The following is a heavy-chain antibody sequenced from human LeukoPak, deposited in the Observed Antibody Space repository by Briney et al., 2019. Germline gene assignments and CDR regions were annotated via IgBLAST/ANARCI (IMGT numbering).Heavy chain of an antibody. D-gene: IGHD3-10*01. J-gene: IGHJ3*02. Sequence: SETLSLTCTVSGGSITNLNYYWTWIRQPAGKRLEWIGRIYTSGGTNYNPSLKSRVTMSVDRSKNQISLHLASLTAADTALYYCAGRGSSSGTFDIWGPGTFVTVSS. V-gene: IGHV4-61*02. CDR2: IYTSGGT. CDR1: GGSITNLNYY. CDR3: AGRGSSSGTFDI.